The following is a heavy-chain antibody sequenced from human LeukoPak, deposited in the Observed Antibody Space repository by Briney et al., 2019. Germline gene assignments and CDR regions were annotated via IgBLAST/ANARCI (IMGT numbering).Heavy chain of an antibody. CDR2: IRDSGSST. CDR3: AKYGPQDSGSSHFDY. J-gene: IGHJ4*02. Sequence: GGSLRLSCAASGFTFSSYAMSWVRQAPGKGLEWVSAIRDSGSSTHYADSVKGRFTISRDNSKNTLFLQMNSLRAEDTAIYYCAKYGPQDSGSSHFDYWGQGALVTVSS. V-gene: IGHV3-23*01. D-gene: IGHD1-26*01. CDR1: GFTFSSYA.